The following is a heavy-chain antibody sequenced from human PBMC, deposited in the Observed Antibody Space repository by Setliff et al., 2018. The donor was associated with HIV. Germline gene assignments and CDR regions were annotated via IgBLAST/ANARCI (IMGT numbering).Heavy chain of an antibody. Sequence: GESLKISCKGSGYSFPTYWIAWVRQMPGKGLEWMGVIYPDESDSRYSPSFRGQVTISADKSINTAYLQWSSLKASDTAMYYCARHVVVVVAGEYYMDVWGKGTTVTVSS. D-gene: IGHD2-15*01. J-gene: IGHJ6*03. V-gene: IGHV5-51*01. CDR2: IYPDESDS. CDR3: ARHVVVVVAGEYYMDV. CDR1: GYSFPTYW.